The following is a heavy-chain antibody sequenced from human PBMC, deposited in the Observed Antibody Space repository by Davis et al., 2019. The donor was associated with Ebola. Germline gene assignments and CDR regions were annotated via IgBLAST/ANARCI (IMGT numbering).Heavy chain of an antibody. V-gene: IGHV1-8*01. Sequence: ASVLDSCKASAYTFTSYDINCVRQATGQGLEWMGWMNPNSGNTGYAQKFQGRVTMTRNTSISTAYMELSSLRSEDTAVYYCARGRRGTGAYFDYWGQGTLVTVSS. CDR3: ARGRRGTGAYFDY. CDR2: MNPNSGNT. J-gene: IGHJ4*02. D-gene: IGHD1-14*01. CDR1: AYTFTSYD.